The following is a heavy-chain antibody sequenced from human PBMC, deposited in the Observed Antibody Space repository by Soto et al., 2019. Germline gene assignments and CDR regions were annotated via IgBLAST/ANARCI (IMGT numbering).Heavy chain of an antibody. CDR2: ISGYNGHT. Sequence: ASVKVSCKASGYTFFSYAISWVRQARGQGLEWMGWISGYNGHTNYAQNFQGRLTLTTDPSTSTAYMELRSLRSDDTAVYYCARHHGPMTAHNWFDPWGQGTQVTVSS. V-gene: IGHV1-18*01. CDR3: ARHHGPMTAHNWFDP. J-gene: IGHJ5*02. CDR1: GYTFFSYA. D-gene: IGHD3-22*01.